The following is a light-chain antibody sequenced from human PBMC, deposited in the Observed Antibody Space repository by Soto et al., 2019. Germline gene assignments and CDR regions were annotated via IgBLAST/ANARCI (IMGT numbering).Light chain of an antibody. V-gene: IGLV2-14*01. CDR3: SSFTSRSTPFV. Sequence: QSVLTQPASVSGSPGQSITISCAGTSSDVGAYNYVAWYQQHPGKAPKLIVYDVTNRPSGVSNRFSGSKSGNTASLTISGLQAEDEADYYCSSFTSRSTPFVFGTGPKVTVL. J-gene: IGLJ1*01. CDR1: SSDVGAYNY. CDR2: DVT.